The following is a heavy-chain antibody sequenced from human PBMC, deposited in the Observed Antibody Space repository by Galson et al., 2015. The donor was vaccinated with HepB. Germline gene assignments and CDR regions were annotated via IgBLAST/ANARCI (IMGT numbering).Heavy chain of an antibody. V-gene: IGHV3-30-3*01. D-gene: IGHD2-2*01. J-gene: IGHJ6*03. Sequence: SLRLSCAASGFTFSSYAMHWVRQAPGKGLEWVAVISYDGSNKYYADSVKGRFTISRDNSKNTLYLQMNSLRAEDTAAYYCARGCSATTCSWGQNYYMDVWGKGTTVTVSS. CDR1: GFTFSSYA. CDR3: ARGCSATTCSWGQNYYMDV. CDR2: ISYDGSNK.